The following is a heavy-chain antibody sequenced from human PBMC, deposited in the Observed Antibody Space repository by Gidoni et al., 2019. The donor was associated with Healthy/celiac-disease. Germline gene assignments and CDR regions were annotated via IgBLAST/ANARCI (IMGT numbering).Heavy chain of an antibody. D-gene: IGHD2-15*01. CDR2: FIPIFGTA. CDR3: ATCALPIVDGDYY. CDR1: GGTFSGYA. Sequence: QVAESLDEVKKHGSSVKVSCKDSGGTFSGYAISWVRQAPGQGLEWMGGFIPIFGTAIYAQQFQGRVTITADESTSTSFLELGRLGFRDTAVSGCATCALPIVDGDYY. J-gene: IGHJ6*01. V-gene: IGHV1-69*01.